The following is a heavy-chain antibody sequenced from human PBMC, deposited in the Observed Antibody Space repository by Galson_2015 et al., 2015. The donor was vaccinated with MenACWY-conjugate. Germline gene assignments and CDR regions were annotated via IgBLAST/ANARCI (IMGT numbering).Heavy chain of an antibody. CDR3: VKVLALTSLRVAFDS. CDR2: ISSHGSST. CDR1: GFTFSDYA. V-gene: IGHV3-64D*06. J-gene: IGHJ4*02. D-gene: IGHD2-8*02. Sequence: SLRLSCAASGFTFSDYAMHWVRQAPGKGLEDVSVISSHGSSTYYADPVKGRFTISRDNPKNTLYLQMTSLRPDDTAIYYCVKVLALTSLRVAFDSWGQGTLVTVSS.